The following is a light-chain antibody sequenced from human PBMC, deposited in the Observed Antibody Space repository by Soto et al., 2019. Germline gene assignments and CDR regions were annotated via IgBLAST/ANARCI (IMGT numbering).Light chain of an antibody. V-gene: IGKV3-11*01. CDR2: GAS. CDR1: QSVSSY. Sequence: EIVLTQSPATLSLSPGERATLSCRASQSVSSYLAWYQQRPGQAPRLLIYGASSRATGIPDRFSGSGSGTDFTLTISSLQPDDFATYYCQQYDNWPRTFGQGTKVDIK. J-gene: IGKJ1*01. CDR3: QQYDNWPRT.